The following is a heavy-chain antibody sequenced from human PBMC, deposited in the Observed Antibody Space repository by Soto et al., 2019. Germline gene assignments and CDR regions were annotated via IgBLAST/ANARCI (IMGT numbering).Heavy chain of an antibody. CDR2: IYYSGST. CDR3: ARGITGKYYFDY. Sequence: SETLSLTCTVSGGSISSYYWSWIRQPPGKGLEWIGYIYYSGSTNYNPSLKSRVTISVDTSKNQFSLKLSSVTAADTAVYYCARGITGKYYFDYWGQGTLVTVSS. J-gene: IGHJ4*02. D-gene: IGHD1-20*01. V-gene: IGHV4-59*01. CDR1: GGSISSYY.